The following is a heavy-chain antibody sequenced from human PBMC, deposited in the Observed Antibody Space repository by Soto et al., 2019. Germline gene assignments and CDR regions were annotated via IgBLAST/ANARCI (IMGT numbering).Heavy chain of an antibody. CDR2: ISYDGSNK. J-gene: IGHJ4*02. CDR3: AREAAAGTDY. V-gene: IGHV3-30-3*01. Sequence: QVQLVESGGGVVQPGRSLRLSCAASGFTFSSYAMHWVRQAPGKGLEWVAVISYDGSNKYYADSVKGRFTISRDTSKNPLYLQMNSLRAEDTAVYYCAREAAAGTDYWGQGTLVTVSS. D-gene: IGHD6-13*01. CDR1: GFTFSSYA.